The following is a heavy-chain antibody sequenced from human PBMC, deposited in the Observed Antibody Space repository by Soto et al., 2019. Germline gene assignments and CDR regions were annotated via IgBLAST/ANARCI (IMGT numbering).Heavy chain of an antibody. CDR3: ARDYSGYPSYFHY. J-gene: IGHJ4*02. D-gene: IGHD3-16*02. CDR2: ISSGGSTI. V-gene: IGHV3-48*03. Sequence: GGSLRLSCAASGFTFSSYEMNWVRQAPGKGLEWVSYISSGGSTIYYADSVRGRFTISRDNAKNSLYLQMNSLRAEDTAVYYCARDYSGYPSYFHYWGQGTLVTVSS. CDR1: GFTFSSYE.